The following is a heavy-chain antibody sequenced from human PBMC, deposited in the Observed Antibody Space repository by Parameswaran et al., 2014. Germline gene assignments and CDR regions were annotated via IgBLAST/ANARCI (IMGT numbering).Heavy chain of an antibody. V-gene: IGHV3-30*18. CDR2: ISYDGSNK. D-gene: IGHD3-3*01. CDR3: AKRGPGYYDFWSGYQYYYYYGMDV. Sequence: MPGVRQAPGKGLEWVAVISYDGSNKYYADSVKGRFTISRDNSKNTLYLQMNSLRAEDTAVYYCAKRGPGYYDFWSGYQYYYYYGMDVWGQGTTVTVSS. J-gene: IGHJ6*02.